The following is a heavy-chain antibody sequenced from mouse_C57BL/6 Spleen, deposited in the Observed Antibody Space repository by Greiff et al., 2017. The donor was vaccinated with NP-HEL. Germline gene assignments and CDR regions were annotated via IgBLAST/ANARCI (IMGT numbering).Heavy chain of an antibody. CDR1: GYSFTDYN. CDR3: ARGRITTVVSYFDY. J-gene: IGHJ2*01. D-gene: IGHD1-1*01. V-gene: IGHV1-39*01. Sequence: KESGPELVKPGASVKISCKASGYSFTDYNMNWVKQSNGKSLEWIGVINPNYGTTSYNQKFKGKATLTVDQSSSTAYMQLNSLTSEDSAVYYCARGRITTVVSYFDYWGQGTTLTVSS. CDR2: INPNYGTT.